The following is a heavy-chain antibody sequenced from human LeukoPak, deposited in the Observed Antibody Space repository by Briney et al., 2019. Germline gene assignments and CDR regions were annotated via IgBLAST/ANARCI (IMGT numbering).Heavy chain of an antibody. J-gene: IGHJ3*02. CDR2: INPSGGST. V-gene: IGHV1-46*01. Sequence: ASVKVSCKASGYTFSDYYMHWVRQAPGQGLEWMGIINPSGGSTSYAQKFQGRVTMTRDMSTSTVYMELSSLRSEDTAVYYCARAAYYYDSSGLATLDAFDIWGQGTMVTVSS. CDR3: ARAAYYYDSSGLATLDAFDI. CDR1: GYTFSDYY. D-gene: IGHD3-22*01.